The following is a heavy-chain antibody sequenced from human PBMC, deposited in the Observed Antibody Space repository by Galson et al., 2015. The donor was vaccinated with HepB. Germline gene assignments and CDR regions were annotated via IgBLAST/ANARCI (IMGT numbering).Heavy chain of an antibody. CDR2: IYYDGST. CDR1: GASITSNSYC. J-gene: IGHJ4*02. CDR3: AGGTSGDKVDY. V-gene: IGHV4-30-4*01. D-gene: IGHD7-27*01. Sequence: LSLTCTVSGASITSNSYCWSWIRQPPGKGLEWIGHIYYDGSTHPNPSSNPSLQSRVTISGDTSNNQFSVKLSSVTAADTAVYYCAGGTSGDKVDYWGQGTLVSVSS.